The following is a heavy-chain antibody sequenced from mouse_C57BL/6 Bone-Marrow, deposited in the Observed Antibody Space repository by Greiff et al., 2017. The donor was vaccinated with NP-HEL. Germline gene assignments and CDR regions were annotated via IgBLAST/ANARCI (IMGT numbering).Heavy chain of an antibody. CDR3: VGRDYRYWYFDV. Sequence: EVQLVESGGGLVQPKGSLKLSCAASGFSFNTYSMNWVRQAPGQGLEWVARIRSKSNNYATYYADSVKDRFTISRDDSESMLYLQMNNLKTEDTAMYYCVGRDYRYWYFDVWGTGTTVTVSS. CDR1: GFSFNTYS. CDR2: IRSKSNNYAT. V-gene: IGHV10-1*01. J-gene: IGHJ1*03. D-gene: IGHD2-4*01.